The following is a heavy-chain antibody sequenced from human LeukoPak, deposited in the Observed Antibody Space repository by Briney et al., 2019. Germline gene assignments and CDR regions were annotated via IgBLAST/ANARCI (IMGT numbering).Heavy chain of an antibody. CDR2: INPNSGGT. V-gene: IGHV1-2*02. D-gene: IGHD6-19*01. CDR3: ARDQFPSSGWSSVATDAFDI. J-gene: IGHJ3*02. Sequence: ASVKVSCKASGYTFTGYYMHWVRQAPGQGLEWMGWINPNSGGTKYSQKFQGRVTITRDTSASTAYMELSSLRSEDTAVYYCARDQFPSSGWSSVATDAFDIWGQGTMVTISS. CDR1: GYTFTGYY.